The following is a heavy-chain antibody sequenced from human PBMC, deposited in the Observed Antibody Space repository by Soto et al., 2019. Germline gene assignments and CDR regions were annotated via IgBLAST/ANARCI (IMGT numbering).Heavy chain of an antibody. Sequence: EVQLVESGGGLVQPGGSLRLSCAASGFTVSSNYMSWVRQAPGKGLEWVSVIYSGDGTYYADSVKGRFTISRDNSKNTVYLQMNSLRAEDTAVYYCAREATAVTTRIQNLYYHYYYMDVWGKGTTVTVSS. V-gene: IGHV3-66*01. CDR1: GFTVSSNY. CDR3: AREATAVTTRIQNLYYHYYYMDV. J-gene: IGHJ6*03. CDR2: IYSGDGT. D-gene: IGHD4-17*01.